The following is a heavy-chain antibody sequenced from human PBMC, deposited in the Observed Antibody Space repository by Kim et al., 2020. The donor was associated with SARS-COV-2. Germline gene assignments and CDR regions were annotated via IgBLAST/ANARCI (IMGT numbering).Heavy chain of an antibody. D-gene: IGHD6-19*01. CDR3: TSTRSSGSIG. J-gene: IGHJ4*02. CDR2: IKTKSEGGPT. CDR1: GFTFGNAW. V-gene: IGHV3-15*01. Sequence: GGSLRLSCAASGFTFGNAWMSWVRQAPGKGLEWVGRIKTKSEGGPTDYAAPVKGRFTISRDDSKNTLYLQMNSLKTEDTAFYYCTSTRSSGSIGWGQGTLVTVST.